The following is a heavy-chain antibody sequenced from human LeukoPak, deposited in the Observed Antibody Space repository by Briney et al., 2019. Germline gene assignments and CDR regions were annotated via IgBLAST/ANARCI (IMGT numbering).Heavy chain of an antibody. V-gene: IGHV3-23*01. CDR2: ISGSGGST. CDR1: GFTFYNYA. J-gene: IGHJ4*02. Sequence: GGSLRLSCAASGFTFYNYAMSWVRQAPGMGLEWVSGISGSGGSTYYADSVKGRFTISRDTSKNTLYPQMNSLRAEDTAVYYCAKDAGGYFDYWGQGTLVTVSS. D-gene: IGHD3-10*01. CDR3: AKDAGGYFDY.